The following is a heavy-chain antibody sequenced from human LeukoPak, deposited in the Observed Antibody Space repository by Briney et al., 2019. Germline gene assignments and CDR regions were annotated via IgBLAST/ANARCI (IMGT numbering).Heavy chain of an antibody. D-gene: IGHD2-2*01. V-gene: IGHV3-7*01. CDR1: GFTLSRYW. CDR3: ASVAGDIVVVPADQDSWLDP. Sequence: GGPPRLSCAASGFTLSRYWMSGVRQAPGKGLEGVANVKQGGSEKYYGDSVKGRFTISRDNDKNSLYVQMNSLRAEDTAVYYCASVAGDIVVVPADQDSWLDPWGQGTLVTVSS. CDR2: VKQGGSEK. J-gene: IGHJ5*02.